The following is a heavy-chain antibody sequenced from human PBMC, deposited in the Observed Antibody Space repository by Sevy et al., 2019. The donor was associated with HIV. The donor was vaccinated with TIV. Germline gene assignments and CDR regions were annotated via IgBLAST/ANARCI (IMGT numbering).Heavy chain of an antibody. V-gene: IGHV3-21*01. CDR1: GFTFSIYT. J-gene: IGHJ5*02. Sequence: GGSLRLSCAASGFTFSIYTMNWGRQAPGKGLEWVSSISSSSSNRYYTDTVKGGFSISRANAKNALFLKMNSLRAEDTAVYYCARSLGNYYGSGTYQEDWFDPWGQGTLVTVSS. D-gene: IGHD3-10*01. CDR2: ISSSSSNR. CDR3: ARSLGNYYGSGTYQEDWFDP.